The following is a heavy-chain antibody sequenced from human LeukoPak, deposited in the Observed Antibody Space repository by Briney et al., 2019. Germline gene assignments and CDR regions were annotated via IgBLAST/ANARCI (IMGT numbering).Heavy chain of an antibody. CDR2: ISSSGSTI. Sequence: GGSLRLSCAASGFTFSSYEMNWVRQAPGKGLEWVSYISSSGSTIYYADSVKGRFTISRDNSKNTLYLQMNSLRAEDTAVYYCARVVVVPAAMPLSYYYYYYMDVWGKGTTVTISS. J-gene: IGHJ6*03. D-gene: IGHD2-2*01. V-gene: IGHV3-48*03. CDR1: GFTFSSYE. CDR3: ARVVVVPAAMPLSYYYYYYMDV.